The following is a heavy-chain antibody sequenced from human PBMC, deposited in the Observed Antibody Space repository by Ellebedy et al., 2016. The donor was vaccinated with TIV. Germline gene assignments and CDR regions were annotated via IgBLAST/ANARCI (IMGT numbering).Heavy chain of an antibody. V-gene: IGHV3-49*03. J-gene: IGHJ4*02. CDR1: GFTFGDYG. CDR3: TRGSIAAAGVGDY. CDR2: IRSKTYGGTT. Sequence: GGSLRLSXTASGFTFGDYGMNWFRQAPGKGLEWVGIIRSKTYGGTTDYGASVKGRFTVSRDDSKSVAYLQMNSLKTADTAVYYCTRGSIAAAGVGDYWGQGILVTVSS. D-gene: IGHD6-13*01.